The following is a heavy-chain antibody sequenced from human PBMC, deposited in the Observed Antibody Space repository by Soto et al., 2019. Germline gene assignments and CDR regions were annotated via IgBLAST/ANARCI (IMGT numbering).Heavy chain of an antibody. CDR3: ARDQSAGSCSGGSCHHYYGMDV. J-gene: IGHJ6*02. Sequence: QVQLVESGGGAVQPGRSLGLSCVASGFDLSNYGLHWVRQAPGKGLEWLAVISYDGTNQYYADSVKGRFTISRDNSRNTLYVQMDSLRAEDTAVYYCARDQSAGSCSGGSCHHYYGMDVWGQGTTVTVSS. D-gene: IGHD2-15*01. CDR1: GFDLSNYG. CDR2: ISYDGTNQ. V-gene: IGHV3-30*03.